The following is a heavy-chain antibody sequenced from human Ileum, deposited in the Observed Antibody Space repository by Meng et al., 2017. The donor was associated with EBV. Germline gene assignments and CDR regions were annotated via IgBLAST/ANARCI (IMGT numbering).Heavy chain of an antibody. D-gene: IGHD1-14*01. Sequence: VRLLECGGGLVQPGGSLRVSCAASGFTFSIYDMTWVRQAPGKGLEWVSSISGSGGDTYYADSVKGRFTIARDNSKNTLYLQMDSLRAEDTAVYYCGKDDERARGPEPWGQGTLVTVSS. CDR1: GFTFSIYD. CDR3: GKDDERARGPEP. V-gene: IGHV3-23*01. J-gene: IGHJ4*02. CDR2: ISGSGGDT.